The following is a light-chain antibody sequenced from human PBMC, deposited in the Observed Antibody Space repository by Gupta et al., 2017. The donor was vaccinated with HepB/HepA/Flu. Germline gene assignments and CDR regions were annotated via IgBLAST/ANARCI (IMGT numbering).Light chain of an antibody. CDR1: SRYVEIYNF. CDR2: EVS. CDR3: CSYAGRRILVV. Sequence: QSALTQPASVSGSPGQPITISCTGTSRYVEIYNFVSWYQQHQGKAPRLMIFEVSKRPSGVSTRFSGSKSGNTASLTISGRQAEDEADYYCCSYAGRRILVVFGGGTKLTVL. V-gene: IGLV2-23*02. J-gene: IGLJ2*01.